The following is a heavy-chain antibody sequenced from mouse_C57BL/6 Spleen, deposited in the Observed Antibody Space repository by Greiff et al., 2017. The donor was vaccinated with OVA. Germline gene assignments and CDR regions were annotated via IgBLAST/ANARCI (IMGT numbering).Heavy chain of an antibody. D-gene: IGHD1-1*02. J-gene: IGHJ3*01. CDR2: IHPNSGST. V-gene: IGHV1-64*01. Sequence: QVQLQQPGAELVKPGASVKLSCKASGYTFTSYWMHWVKQRPGQGLEWIGMIHPNSGSTNYNEKFKSKATLTVDKSSSTAYMQLSSLTSEDSAVYYCARSDYVLEGNWFAYWGQGTLVTVSA. CDR1: GYTFTSYW. CDR3: ARSDYVLEGNWFAY.